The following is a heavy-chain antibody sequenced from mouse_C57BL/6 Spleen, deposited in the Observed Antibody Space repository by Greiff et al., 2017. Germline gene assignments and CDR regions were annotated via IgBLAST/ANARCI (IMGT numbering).Heavy chain of an antibody. Sequence: QVQLQQPGTELVKPGASVKLSCKASGYTFTSYWMHWVKQRPGQGLEWIGNINPSNGGTNYNEKFKSKATLTVDKSSSTAYMQLSSLTSEDSAVFYCARGDGNYGYFDYWGQGTTLTVSS. CDR1: GYTFTSYW. D-gene: IGHD2-1*01. CDR3: ARGDGNYGYFDY. CDR2: INPSNGGT. V-gene: IGHV1-53*01. J-gene: IGHJ2*01.